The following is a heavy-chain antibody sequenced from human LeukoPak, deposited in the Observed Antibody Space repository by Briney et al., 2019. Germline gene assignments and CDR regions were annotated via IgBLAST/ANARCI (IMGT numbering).Heavy chain of an antibody. Sequence: ASVKVSCKASGGTFSSYAISWVRQAPGQGLEWMGGIIPIFGTANYAQKFQGRVTITADESTSTAYMELSSLRSEDTAVYYCARVPTGQWLVPTDYYYYYYMDVWGKGTTVTVS. CDR3: ARVPTGQWLVPTDYYYYYYMDV. D-gene: IGHD6-19*01. CDR1: GGTFSSYA. V-gene: IGHV1-69*13. J-gene: IGHJ6*03. CDR2: IIPIFGTA.